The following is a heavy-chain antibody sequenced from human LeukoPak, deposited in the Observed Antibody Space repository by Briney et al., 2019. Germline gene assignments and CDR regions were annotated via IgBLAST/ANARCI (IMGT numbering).Heavy chain of an antibody. CDR1: GFNFSNYW. V-gene: IGHV3-7*01. D-gene: IGHD3-10*01. Sequence: PGGSLRLCCVVSGFNFSNYWMSWVRQAPGKGLEWVANIDQEGGEQNYVDSVKGRFSISRDNAKTSVYLQMNSLKVEDTAFYYCARSKAGGYWGQGTLVTVSS. CDR2: IDQEGGEQ. J-gene: IGHJ4*02. CDR3: ARSKAGGY.